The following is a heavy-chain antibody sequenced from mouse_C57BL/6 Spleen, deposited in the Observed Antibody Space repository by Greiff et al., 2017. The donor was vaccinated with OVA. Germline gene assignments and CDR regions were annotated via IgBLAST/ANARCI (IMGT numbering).Heavy chain of an antibody. CDR3: ARGKAGTYYFDY. Sequence: LQESGAELVKPGASVKLSCKASGYTFTSYWMQWVKQRPGQGLEWIGEIDPSDSYTNYNQKFKGKATLTVDTSSSTAYMQLSSLTSEDSAVYYCARGKAGTYYFDYWGQGTTLTVSS. V-gene: IGHV1-50*01. D-gene: IGHD4-1*01. J-gene: IGHJ2*01. CDR1: GYTFTSYW. CDR2: IDPSDSYT.